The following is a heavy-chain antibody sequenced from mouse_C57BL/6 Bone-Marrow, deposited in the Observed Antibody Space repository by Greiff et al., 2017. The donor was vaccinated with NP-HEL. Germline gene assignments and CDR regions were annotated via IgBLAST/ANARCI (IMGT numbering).Heavy chain of an antibody. CDR1: GFNIKDDY. CDR3: TTLIIPSRY. V-gene: IGHV14-4*01. J-gene: IGHJ2*01. D-gene: IGHD1-1*01. Sequence: EVMLVESGAELVRPGASVKLSCTASGFNIKDDYMHWVKQRPEQGLEWIGWIDPENGDTEYASKFQGKATITADTSSNTAYLQLSSLTSEDTAVYYCTTLIIPSRYWGQGTTLTVSS. CDR2: IDPENGDT.